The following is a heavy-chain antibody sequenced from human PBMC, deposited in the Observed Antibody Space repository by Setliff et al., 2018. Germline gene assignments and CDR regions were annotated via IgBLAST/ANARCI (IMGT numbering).Heavy chain of an antibody. Sequence: LSLTCTVSGGSVSSGSYYWSWIRQPAGKGLEWIGRIYTSGSTNYNPSLQSRVTISIDTSKNQFSLKMSSVTAADTAMYYCAGTPALGTSWLSPFDYWGQGTLVTVSS. CDR3: AGTPALGTSWLSPFDY. J-gene: IGHJ4*02. CDR2: IYTSGST. CDR1: GGSVSSGSYY. V-gene: IGHV4-61*02. D-gene: IGHD5-12*01.